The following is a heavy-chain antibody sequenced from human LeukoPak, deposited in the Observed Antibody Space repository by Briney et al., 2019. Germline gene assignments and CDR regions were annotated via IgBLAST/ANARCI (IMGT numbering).Heavy chain of an antibody. Sequence: PSETLSLTCTVSGGSISSSSYYWGWIRQPPGKGLEWIGSIYYSGSTYYNPSLKRRVTISVDTSKNQFSLKLSSVTAADTAVYYCASRDFWSGSDFDYWGQGTLVTVSS. J-gene: IGHJ4*02. V-gene: IGHV4-39*01. CDR1: GGSISSSSYY. D-gene: IGHD3-3*01. CDR3: ASRDFWSGSDFDY. CDR2: IYYSGST.